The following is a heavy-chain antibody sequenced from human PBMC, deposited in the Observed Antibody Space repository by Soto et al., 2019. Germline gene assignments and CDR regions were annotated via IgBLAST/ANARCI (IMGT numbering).Heavy chain of an antibody. J-gene: IGHJ4*02. CDR2: ISGSGGST. D-gene: IGHD3-10*01. CDR3: ACLAWFGDPVPPFDC. Sequence: EVQLLESGGGLVQPGGSLRLSCAASGFTFSTYAMAWVRQAPGKGLEWVSGISGSGGSTNHAESVKGRFIISGDNYKTMVYLQMNSLRPEDTAVYYCACLAWFGDPVPPFDCWGQGTVVTVSS. V-gene: IGHV3-23*01. CDR1: GFTFSTYA.